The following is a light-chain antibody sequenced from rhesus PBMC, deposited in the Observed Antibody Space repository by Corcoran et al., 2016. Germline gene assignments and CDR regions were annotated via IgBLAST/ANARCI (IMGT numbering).Light chain of an antibody. J-gene: IGLJ1*01. V-gene: IGLV2-13*02. Sequence: QAALTQSPSVSGSPGQSVTISSTGTSSDIGGYNRGSWYQQHPGKAPKLMIYEVSKRPSGVSDRFSGSKSGNTASLTISGLQAEDEADYYCSSYASSSAYIFGAGTRLTVL. CDR3: SSYASSSAYI. CDR1: SSDIGGYNR. CDR2: EVS.